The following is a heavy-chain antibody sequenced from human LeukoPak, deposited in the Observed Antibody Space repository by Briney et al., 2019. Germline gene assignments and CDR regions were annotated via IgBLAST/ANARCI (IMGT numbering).Heavy chain of an antibody. V-gene: IGHV3-74*01. CDR3: ARSLLD. CDR2: INSDGSTT. Sequence: GSLRLSCAASGFTFSTHWMHWVRQAPGKGLVWVSQINSDGSTTIYADSVEGRFTISRDNAKNTVYLQMNRLGAEDTAVYYCARSLLDWGHGTLVTVSS. CDR1: GFTFSTHW. D-gene: IGHD2-21*01. J-gene: IGHJ4*01.